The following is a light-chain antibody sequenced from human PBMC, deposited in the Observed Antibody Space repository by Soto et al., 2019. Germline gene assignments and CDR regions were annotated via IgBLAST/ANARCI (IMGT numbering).Light chain of an antibody. V-gene: IGKV3-15*01. Sequence: VVIMLSTATVPLSLGDQVTLSRMVSQSVTRHLAWYQQRPGQAPRLLIYGVSTRATGIPDRFSGSGSGTEFTLTISSLQSQDFAVYYCQQYSNWPPYTFGQGTKVDIK. CDR3: QQYSNWPPYT. CDR1: QSVTRH. CDR2: GVS. J-gene: IGKJ2*01.